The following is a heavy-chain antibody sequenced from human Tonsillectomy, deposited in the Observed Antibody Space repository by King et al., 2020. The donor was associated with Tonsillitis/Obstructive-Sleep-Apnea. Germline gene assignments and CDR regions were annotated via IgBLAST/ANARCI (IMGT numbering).Heavy chain of an antibody. Sequence: VQLVESGGGLVKPGRSLRLSCTVSGFTFGDYAMGWFRQAPGEGLEWVGFIRSTAYGVTTEYAASVQGRFSISREDSTSIAYLQLNSLKTEDTAVYYCTRDVYSGSYYAYFDYWGQGTLVTVSS. J-gene: IGHJ4*02. CDR2: IRSTAYGVTT. CDR3: TRDVYSGSYYAYFDY. CDR1: GFTFGDYA. V-gene: IGHV3-49*05. D-gene: IGHD1-26*01.